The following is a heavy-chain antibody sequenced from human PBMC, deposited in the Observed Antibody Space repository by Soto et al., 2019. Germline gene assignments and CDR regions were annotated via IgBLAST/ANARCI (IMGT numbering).Heavy chain of an antibody. CDR1: GFTFSTYG. V-gene: IGHV3-33*08. J-gene: IGHJ4*02. Sequence: GGSLRLSCAASGFTFSTYGMHWVRQTPGKGLEWVAVIWYDGSNKYYADSVRGRFTISRDNSKNMLYLQMNSLRAEDTAMYYCARAVGPFDYWGQGTLVTVSS. CDR2: IWYDGSNK. CDR3: ARAVGPFDY. D-gene: IGHD1-26*01.